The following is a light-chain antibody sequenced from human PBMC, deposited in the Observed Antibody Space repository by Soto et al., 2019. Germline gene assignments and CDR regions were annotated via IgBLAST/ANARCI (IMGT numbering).Light chain of an antibody. CDR3: QQYGNPPPYS. Sequence: IVLTQSPGTLSLSPGERATLSCRASQSVSRSLLAWYQQKPGQAPRLLIYGASSRATGIADRFSGSWYGKDFTLTISRLEPEDFAVYSCQQYGNPPPYSFVQGTKLEIK. CDR1: QSVSRSL. J-gene: IGKJ2*03. V-gene: IGKV3-20*01. CDR2: GAS.